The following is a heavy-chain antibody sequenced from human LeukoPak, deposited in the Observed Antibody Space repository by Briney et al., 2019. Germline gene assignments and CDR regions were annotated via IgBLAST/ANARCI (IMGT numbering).Heavy chain of an antibody. Sequence: ASVKVSCKASGYTFTSYGISWVRQAPGQGLEWMGWISAYNGNTNYAQKLQGRVTMTTDTSTSTAYMELRSLRSDDTAVYYCARVGVTMVRGAVGGSYYYYYYMDVWGKGTTVTVSS. CDR3: ARVGVTMVRGAVGGSYYYYYYMDV. CDR1: GYTFTSYG. D-gene: IGHD3-10*01. J-gene: IGHJ6*03. CDR2: ISAYNGNT. V-gene: IGHV1-18*01.